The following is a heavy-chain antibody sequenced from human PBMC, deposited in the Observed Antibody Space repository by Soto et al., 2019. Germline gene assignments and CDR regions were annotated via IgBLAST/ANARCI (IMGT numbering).Heavy chain of an antibody. CDR2: ITSSTRTT. CDR3: ARGNTSIQGDLSHYNGLDV. Sequence: DEQLVESGGGLVQSGGSLRLSCEASGFTLKSYEVNWVRQAPGKGLEWISYITSSTRTTYYADSVKGRFTISRDNARKSVDLQMNSLRVEDTAIYYCARGNTSIQGDLSHYNGLDVWGQGTTVTVSS. J-gene: IGHJ6*02. V-gene: IGHV3-48*03. D-gene: IGHD3-10*01. CDR1: GFTLKSYE.